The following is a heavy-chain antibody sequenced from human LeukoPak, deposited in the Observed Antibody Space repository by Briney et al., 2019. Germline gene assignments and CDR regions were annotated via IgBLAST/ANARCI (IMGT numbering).Heavy chain of an antibody. CDR1: GFTFSSCW. Sequence: GGSLRLSCAASGFTFSSCWIHWVRQVPGKGLVWVSRIKDGGTTTDYADSVKGRFTISRDDAKNTLYLQMNSLRAEDTAVYYCTTIRPGYWGQGTLVTVSP. CDR2: IKDGGTTT. V-gene: IGHV3-74*01. CDR3: TTIRPGY. J-gene: IGHJ4*02. D-gene: IGHD5-12*01.